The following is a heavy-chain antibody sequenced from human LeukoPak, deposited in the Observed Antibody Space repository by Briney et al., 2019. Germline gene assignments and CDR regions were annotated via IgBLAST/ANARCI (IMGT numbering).Heavy chain of an antibody. CDR3: ARDHYDSRGYYSGYMDV. V-gene: IGHV4-61*02. J-gene: IGHJ6*03. D-gene: IGHD3-22*01. CDR2: INTSGST. Sequence: PSETRSLTCTVSGGSISSGSYFWSWIRQPAGKGPEWIGRINTSGSTNYNPFLKSRVTISVDTSKNQFSLKLSSVTAADTAVYYCARDHYDSRGYYSGYMDVWGKGTTVTISS. CDR1: GGSISSGSYF.